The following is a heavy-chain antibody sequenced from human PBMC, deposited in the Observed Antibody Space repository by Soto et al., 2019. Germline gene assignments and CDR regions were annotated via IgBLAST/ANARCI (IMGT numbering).Heavy chain of an antibody. J-gene: IGHJ5*02. V-gene: IGHV1-8*01. CDR1: GYTFTSYD. D-gene: IGHD5-18*01. Sequence: AASVKVSCKASGYTFTSYDINWVRQATGQGLEWMGWVNPNSGNTGYAQKFQGRVTMTRNTSISTAYMELSSLRSEDTAVYYCARARGYSYGDFDPWGQGTLVTVSS. CDR2: VNPNSGNT. CDR3: ARARGYSYGDFDP.